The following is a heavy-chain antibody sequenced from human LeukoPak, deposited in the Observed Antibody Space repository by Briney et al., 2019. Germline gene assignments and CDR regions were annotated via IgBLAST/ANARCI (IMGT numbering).Heavy chain of an antibody. V-gene: IGHV3-30*18. J-gene: IGHJ6*02. CDR3: AKETISSSWSYYYYYGMDV. Sequence: GGSLRLSCAASQFTFSDYYMSWIRQAPGKGLEWVAVISYDGSNKYYADSVKGRFTISRDNSKNTLYLQMNSLRAEDTAVYYCAKETISSSWSYYYYYGMDVWGQGTTVTVSS. CDR2: ISYDGSNK. CDR1: QFTFSDYY. D-gene: IGHD6-13*01.